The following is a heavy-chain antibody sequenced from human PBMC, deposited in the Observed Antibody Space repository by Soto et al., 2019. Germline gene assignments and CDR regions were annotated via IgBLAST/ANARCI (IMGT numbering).Heavy chain of an antibody. CDR1: GGSISSSSYY. CDR2: IYYSGST. Sequence: SETLSLTCTVSGGSISSSSYYWGWIRQPPGKGLEWIGSIYYSGSTYYNPSLKSRVTISVDTSKTQFALKLSSVTAADTAVYYCAREPREAGWLLYGYYYYGRDVWGQGTTGTVSS. V-gene: IGHV4-39*06. J-gene: IGHJ6*02. D-gene: IGHD3-3*01. CDR3: AREPREAGWLLYGYYYYGRDV.